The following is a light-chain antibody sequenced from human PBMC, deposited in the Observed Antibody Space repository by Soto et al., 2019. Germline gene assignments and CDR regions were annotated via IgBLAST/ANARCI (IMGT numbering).Light chain of an antibody. CDR2: AAS. Sequence: QMTQSPSSLSASVGDRVTITCRASQGIGSDLGWYQQKPGKAPNRLIYAASSLQSGVPSRFSGSGSGTEFTLTISSLQPEDFATYYWLQHNSYPRAFGQGTKVEIK. CDR3: LQHNSYPRA. V-gene: IGKV1-17*01. J-gene: IGKJ1*01. CDR1: QGIGSD.